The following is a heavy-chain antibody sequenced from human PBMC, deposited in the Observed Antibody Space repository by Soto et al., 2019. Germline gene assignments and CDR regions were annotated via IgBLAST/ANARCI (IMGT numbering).Heavy chain of an antibody. CDR3: ARDYGDYSDY. CDR1: GGSISSYY. V-gene: IGHV4-59*01. CDR2: IYYSGST. J-gene: IGHJ4*02. Sequence: PSETLSLTCTVSGGSISSYYWSWIRQPPGKGLEWIGYIYYSGSTNYNPSLKSRVTISVDTSKNQFSLKLSSVTAADTAVYYCARDYGDYSDYWGQRTLVTVSS. D-gene: IGHD4-17*01.